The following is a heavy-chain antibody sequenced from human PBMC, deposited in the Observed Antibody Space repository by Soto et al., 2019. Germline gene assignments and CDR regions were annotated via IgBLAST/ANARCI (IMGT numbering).Heavy chain of an antibody. CDR1: GLTFRNYA. D-gene: IGHD3-22*01. J-gene: IGHJ4*02. V-gene: IGHV3-30-3*01. Sequence: QVQLVESGGGVVQPGRSLRLSCAASGLTFRNYAMHWVRQVRQAPGQGLEWVAVISYDGSNQFYADSVKGRFTISRDDSKNTLYLEMNSLRADDTAVYYCARDDYASTGRNSGFDYWGQGTLVTVSS. CDR2: ISYDGSNQ. CDR3: ARDDYASTGRNSGFDY.